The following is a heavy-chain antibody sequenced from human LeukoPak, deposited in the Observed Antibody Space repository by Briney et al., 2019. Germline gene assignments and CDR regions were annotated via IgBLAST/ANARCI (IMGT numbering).Heavy chain of an antibody. V-gene: IGHV1-46*01. D-gene: IGHD3-10*01. CDR2: INPSGGST. J-gene: IGHJ4*02. Sequence: ASVKVSCKASGYTFTSYGISWVRQAPGQGLEWMGIINPSGGSTNYAQKFQGRVTMTRDTSTSTLYMELSSLRSEDTAVYYCARAKPKNMVRGLIMRRESRYYFDYWGQGTLVTVSS. CDR3: ARAKPKNMVRGLIMRRESRYYFDY. CDR1: GYTFTSYG.